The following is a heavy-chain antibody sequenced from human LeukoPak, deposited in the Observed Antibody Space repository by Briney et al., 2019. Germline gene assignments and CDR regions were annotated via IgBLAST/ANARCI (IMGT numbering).Heavy chain of an antibody. D-gene: IGHD2-15*01. J-gene: IGHJ4*02. CDR3: ARGPHGNYVDY. CDR2: IYYSGST. CDR1: GGSISSYY. Sequence: SETLSLTCTVSGGSISSYYWSWIRQPPGKGLEWIGYIYYSGSTNYNPSLKSRVTISVDTSNNQFSLKLSSVTAADTAVYYCARGPHGNYVDYWGQGTLVTVSS. V-gene: IGHV4-59*01.